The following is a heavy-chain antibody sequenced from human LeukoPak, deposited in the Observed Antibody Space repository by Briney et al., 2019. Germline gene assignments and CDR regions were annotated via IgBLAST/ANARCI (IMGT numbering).Heavy chain of an antibody. J-gene: IGHJ5*02. CDR1: GGSISSYY. Sequence: KPSETLSLTCTASGGSISSYYWSWIRQPPGKGLEWIGYIYYSGSTNYNPSLKSRVTISVDTSKNQFSLKLSSVTAADTAVYYCARHHLPYCSSTSCYTAGINWFDPWGQGTLVTVSS. V-gene: IGHV4-59*08. D-gene: IGHD2-2*02. CDR3: ARHHLPYCSSTSCYTAGINWFDP. CDR2: IYYSGST.